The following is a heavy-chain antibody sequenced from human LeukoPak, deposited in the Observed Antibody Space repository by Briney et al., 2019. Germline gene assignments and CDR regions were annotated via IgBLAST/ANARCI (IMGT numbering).Heavy chain of an antibody. J-gene: IGHJ4*02. CDR2: ISNSGST. CDR1: GDSISNYY. V-gene: IGHV4-59*01. D-gene: IGHD1-14*01. Sequence: PSEILSLTCTVSGDSISNYYWSWIRQPPGKGLEWIGFISNSGSTNYNPSLKSRVAISIDTSKNQFSLKLASVTAADTAVYYCARVYTAYRNDYWGQGTLVTVSS. CDR3: ARVYTAYRNDY.